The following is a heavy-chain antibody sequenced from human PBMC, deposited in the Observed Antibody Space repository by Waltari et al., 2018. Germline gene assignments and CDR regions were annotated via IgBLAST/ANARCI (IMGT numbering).Heavy chain of an antibody. CDR1: GGSFSGYY. D-gene: IGHD3-16*02. Sequence: QVQLQQWGAGLLKPSETLSLTCAVYGGSFSGYYWSWIRPPPGEGLERIAEVNSRGSTSCNRSLKSGSTLSVDTSKSQFPLKLSSVTAADTAVYYLARDRGLSRLSTCEIWGQGTMVTVSS. V-gene: IGHV4-34*01. CDR2: VNSRGST. J-gene: IGHJ3*02. CDR3: ARDRGLSRLSTCEI.